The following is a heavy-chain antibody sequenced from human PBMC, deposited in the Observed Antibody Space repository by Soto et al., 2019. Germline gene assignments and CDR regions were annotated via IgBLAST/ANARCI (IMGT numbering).Heavy chain of an antibody. D-gene: IGHD3-22*01. CDR2: ISGRGGST. Sequence: EVQLLDSGGGLVQPGGSLRLSCAASGFTFSTYAMSWVRQAPGKGLEWVSLISGRGGSTYYADSVKGRFTISGDNSKNTLDLQVNSLRAEDTAVYYRAKVRVSQRRNPFQNYYDSSGLDYWGQGTLVTVSS. J-gene: IGHJ4*02. CDR1: GFTFSTYA. CDR3: AKVRVSQRRNPFQNYYDSSGLDY. V-gene: IGHV3-23*01.